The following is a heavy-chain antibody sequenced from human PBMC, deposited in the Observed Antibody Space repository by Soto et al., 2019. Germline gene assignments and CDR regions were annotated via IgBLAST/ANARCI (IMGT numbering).Heavy chain of an antibody. D-gene: IGHD3-3*01. J-gene: IGHJ6*02. CDR1: GGTFSSYA. Sequence: SVKVSCKASGGTFSSYAISWVRQAPGQGLEWMGGIIPIFGTTNYAQKFQGRVTITADESTSTAYMELSSLRSEDTAVYYCAKGSITIFGVAHYGMDVWGQGTTVTVSS. CDR2: IIPIFGTT. CDR3: AKGSITIFGVAHYGMDV. V-gene: IGHV1-69*13.